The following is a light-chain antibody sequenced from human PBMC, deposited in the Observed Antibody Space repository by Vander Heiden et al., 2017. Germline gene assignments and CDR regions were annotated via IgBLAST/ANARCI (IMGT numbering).Light chain of an antibody. J-gene: IGKJ4*01. Sequence: DIPMTQSPSSLSASVGDRVTITCRASQSISSYLNWYQQKPGKAPKLLIYAACSLQSGVPSRFSGRGSGTDFTLTISSLQPEDFATYYCQQSYSTPAFGGGTKVEIK. V-gene: IGKV1-39*01. CDR3: QQSYSTPA. CDR2: AAC. CDR1: QSISSY.